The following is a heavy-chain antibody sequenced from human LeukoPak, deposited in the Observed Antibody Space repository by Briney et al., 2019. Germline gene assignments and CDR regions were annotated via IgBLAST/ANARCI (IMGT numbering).Heavy chain of an antibody. V-gene: IGHV4-39*07. J-gene: IGHJ6*03. CDR3: ARVGCSGGSCYRLRYYMDV. D-gene: IGHD2-15*01. CDR1: GGSISSSSYY. CDR2: TYYSGTP. Sequence: SETLSLTCVVSGGSISSSSYYWAWIRQPPGKGPEWIGTTYYSGTPNYNTSLKSRLTISVDTSKNQFSVNLSSVTAADTAVYYCARVGCSGGSCYRLRYYMDVWGKGTTVTVSS.